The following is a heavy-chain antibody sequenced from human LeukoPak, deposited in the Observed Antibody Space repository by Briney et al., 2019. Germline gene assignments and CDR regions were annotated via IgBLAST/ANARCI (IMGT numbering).Heavy chain of an antibody. Sequence: GGSLRLSCAASGFTLSSYSMNWVRQAPGKGLEWVSYISSSSSTIYYADSVKGRFTISRDNAKNSLYLQMNSLRDEDTAVHYCARASGSYSYFDYWGQGTLVTVSS. V-gene: IGHV3-48*02. D-gene: IGHD1-26*01. CDR1: GFTLSSYS. CDR2: ISSSSSTI. CDR3: ARASGSYSYFDY. J-gene: IGHJ4*02.